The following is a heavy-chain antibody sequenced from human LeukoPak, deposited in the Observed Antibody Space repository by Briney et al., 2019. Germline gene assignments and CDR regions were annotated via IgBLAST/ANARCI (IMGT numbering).Heavy chain of an antibody. J-gene: IGHJ4*02. Sequence: SETLSLPCHVSGYSLSSGTYLWTWLREPAGKGLEWIGRISTSESTNYNPSLKTRDTISVDTSKNQFSLRVRSVAVADTAVYYCARVTGYMIEDYFDYWGQGTLVTVSS. D-gene: IGHD3-22*01. CDR1: GYSLSSGTYL. CDR2: ISTSEST. V-gene: IGHV4-61*02. CDR3: ARVTGYMIEDYFDY.